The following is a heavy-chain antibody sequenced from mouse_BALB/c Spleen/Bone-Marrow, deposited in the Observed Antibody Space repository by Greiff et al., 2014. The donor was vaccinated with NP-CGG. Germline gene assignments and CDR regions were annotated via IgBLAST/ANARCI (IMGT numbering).Heavy chain of an antibody. V-gene: IGHV5-9-3*01. CDR3: ARHGDNYVFDY. Sequence: EVLLVESGGGLVSPGGSLKLSCAASGFTFSNYAMSWVRQTPEKRLEWVATVSSGGSFTYYPDSVKGRFTISRDSAKNTLYLQMGSLRSEDTAMYYGARHGDNYVFDYWGQGTTLTVSS. D-gene: IGHD1-3*01. CDR2: VSSGGSFT. J-gene: IGHJ2*01. CDR1: GFTFSNYA.